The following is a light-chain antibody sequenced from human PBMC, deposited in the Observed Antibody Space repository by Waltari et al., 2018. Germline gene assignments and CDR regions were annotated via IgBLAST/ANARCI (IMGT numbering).Light chain of an antibody. CDR2: YVN. V-gene: IGLV2-23*02. CDR3: CSYAGDSTLI. Sequence: QSALTQPASVSGSPGQSITISCTGTSSNVGGYTLVSWYQQHPGKAPPLIIYYVNKRPAGISQRSSGATSGNTASLTLSGLQADDESDYYCCSYAGDSTLIFGGGTKLTVL. J-gene: IGLJ2*01. CDR1: SSNVGGYTL.